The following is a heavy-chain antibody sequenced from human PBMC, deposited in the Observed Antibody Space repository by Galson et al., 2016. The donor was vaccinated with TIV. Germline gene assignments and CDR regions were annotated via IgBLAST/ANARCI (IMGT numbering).Heavy chain of an antibody. D-gene: IGHD6-13*01. CDR3: ARPGSYSSSWYFFDP. Sequence: SLRLSCAASGFSVSNTYISWVRQDPGKGLEWVSVLYNNGDSRYADSVKGRFTISRDNSKNTVYLQMNSLRAEDTAVYYCARPGSYSSSWYFFDPWGQGTLVTVSS. CDR2: LYNNGDS. CDR1: GFSVSNTY. V-gene: IGHV3-53*01. J-gene: IGHJ5*02.